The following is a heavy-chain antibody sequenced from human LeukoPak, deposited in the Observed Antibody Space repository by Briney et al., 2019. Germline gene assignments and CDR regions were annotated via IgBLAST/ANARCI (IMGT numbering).Heavy chain of an antibody. V-gene: IGHV3-23*01. CDR2: LTDTGDST. Sequence: GGSLRLSCAASGFAFSNYDMSWVRQAPGQGLEWVSTLTDTGDSTFYADSVKGRFTISRDNSKNTLSLQMNSLRAEDTAVYFCAKGRGATSTSCYNYWGQGTLVTVSS. CDR3: AKGRGATSTSCYNY. D-gene: IGHD2-2*02. CDR1: GFAFSNYD. J-gene: IGHJ4*02.